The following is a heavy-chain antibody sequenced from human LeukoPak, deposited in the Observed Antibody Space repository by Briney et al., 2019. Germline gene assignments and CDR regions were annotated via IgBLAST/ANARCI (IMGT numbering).Heavy chain of an antibody. V-gene: IGHV3-48*01. CDR2: ISSSSSTI. CDR1: GFTFSNYW. Sequence: GGSLRLSCAASGFTFSNYWMSGVRQAPGKGLEWVSYISSSSSTIYYADSVKGRFTISRENAKNSLYLQMNSLRAEDTAVYYCAREGIXDFWSGTGFGYWGQGTLVTVSS. J-gene: IGHJ4*02. CDR3: AREGIXDFWSGTGFGY. D-gene: IGHD3-3*01.